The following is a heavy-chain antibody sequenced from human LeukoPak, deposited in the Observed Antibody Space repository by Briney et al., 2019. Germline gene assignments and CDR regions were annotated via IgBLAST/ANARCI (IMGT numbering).Heavy chain of an antibody. CDR1: GFTFSSYS. J-gene: IGHJ3*02. V-gene: IGHV3-48*01. Sequence: GGSLRLSCAASGFTFSSYSMNWVRQAPGKGLEWVSYISSSSSTIYYADSVEGRFTISRDNAKNSLYLQMNSLRAEDTAVYYCARDRATSDAFDIWGQGTMVTVSS. CDR3: ARDRATSDAFDI. CDR2: ISSSSSTI.